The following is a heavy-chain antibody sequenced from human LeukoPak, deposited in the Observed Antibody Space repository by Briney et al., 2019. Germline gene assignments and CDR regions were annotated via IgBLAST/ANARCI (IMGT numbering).Heavy chain of an antibody. CDR1: GFTFSSYG. CDR3: AKSREIVVVVAATLDY. Sequence: PGGSLRLSCAASGFTFSSYGMHWVRQAPGKGLEWVAVISYDGSNKYYADSVKGRFTISRDNSKNTLYLQMNSLRAEDTAVYYCAKSREIVVVVAATLDYWGQGTLVTVSP. D-gene: IGHD2-15*01. CDR2: ISYDGSNK. J-gene: IGHJ4*02. V-gene: IGHV3-30*18.